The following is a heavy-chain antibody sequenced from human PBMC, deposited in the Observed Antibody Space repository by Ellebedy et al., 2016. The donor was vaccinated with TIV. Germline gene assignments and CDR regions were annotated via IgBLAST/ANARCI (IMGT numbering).Heavy chain of an antibody. CDR2: IYYSGST. J-gene: IGHJ4*02. V-gene: IGHV4-59*01. CDR3: ARSSGWDRFDY. Sequence: MPSETLSLTCTVSGGSISSYYWSWIRQPPGKGLEWIGYIYYSGSTNYNPSLKSRVTIAVDTSKKQISLKLSSVTAADTAVYYCARSSGWDRFDYWGQGTPVTVSS. D-gene: IGHD6-19*01. CDR1: GGSISSYY.